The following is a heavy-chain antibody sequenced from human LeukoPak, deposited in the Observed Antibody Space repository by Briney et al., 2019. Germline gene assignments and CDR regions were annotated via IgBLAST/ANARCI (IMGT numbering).Heavy chain of an antibody. CDR1: GGSFSGYY. V-gene: IGHV4-34*01. CDR2: INHSGST. J-gene: IGHJ6*03. Sequence: KPSETLSLTCAVYGGSFSGYYWSWIRQPPGKGLEWIGEINHSGSTNYNPSLKSRVTISVDTSKNQFSLKLSSVTAADTAVYYCAREDSSSPMGYYYYYMDVWGKGTTVTVSS. D-gene: IGHD6-6*01. CDR3: AREDSSSPMGYYYYYMDV.